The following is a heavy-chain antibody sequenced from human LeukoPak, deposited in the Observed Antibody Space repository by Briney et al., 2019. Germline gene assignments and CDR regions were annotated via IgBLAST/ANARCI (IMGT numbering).Heavy chain of an antibody. CDR1: GFTFSSYA. J-gene: IGHJ6*02. V-gene: IGHV3-23*01. CDR3: AKDRPDSYYYYGMDV. Sequence: PGGSLRLSCAASGFTFSSYAVSWVRQAPGKGLEWVSAISGSGGSTYYADSVKGRFTISRDNSKNTLYLQMNSLRAEDTAVYYCAKDRPDSYYYYGMDVWGQGTTVTVSS. CDR2: ISGSGGST.